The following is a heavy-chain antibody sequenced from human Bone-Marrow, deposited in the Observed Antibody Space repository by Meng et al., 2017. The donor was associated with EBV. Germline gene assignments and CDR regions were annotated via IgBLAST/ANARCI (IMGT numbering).Heavy chain of an antibody. D-gene: IGHD6-19*01. CDR2: VHYTGST. Sequence: QLRVVESGPRQVTPSETLALTCTVSGDSISSFYYWGWIRQPPGRGLEWIGSVHYTGSTYYRPSLKSRVTVSVDTSKNQFSLRLTSVTAADTAVYYCARPFPSWQSPRLDPFGAWGQGTLVTVSS. CDR3: ARPFPSWQSPRLDPFGA. CDR1: GDSISSFYY. J-gene: IGHJ5*02. V-gene: IGHV4-39*01.